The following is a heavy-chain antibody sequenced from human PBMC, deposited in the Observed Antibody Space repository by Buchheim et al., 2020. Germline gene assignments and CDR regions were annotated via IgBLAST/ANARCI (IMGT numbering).Heavy chain of an antibody. J-gene: IGHJ4*02. D-gene: IGHD4-17*01. CDR1: GFTFSSYG. Sequence: QVQLVESGGGVVQPGRSLRLSCAASGFTFSSYGMHWVRQAPGKGLEWVAVISYDGSNKYYADSVKGRFTISRDNSKNTLYLQMNSLRAEDTAVYYCAKDAASTVTTPTIDYWGQGTL. CDR3: AKDAASTVTTPTIDY. V-gene: IGHV3-30*18. CDR2: ISYDGSNK.